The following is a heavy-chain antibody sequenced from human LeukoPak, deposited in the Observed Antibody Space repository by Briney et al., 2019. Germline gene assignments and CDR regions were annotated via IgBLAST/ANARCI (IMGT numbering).Heavy chain of an antibody. CDR3: ARDLSWLYYFDY. CDR1: GYTFTSYD. V-gene: IGHV1-8*01. D-gene: IGHD6-19*01. Sequence: ASVKVSCKASGYTFTSYDINWVRQATGQGLEWMGWMNPNSGNTGYAQKFQGRVTMTRNTSISTAYMELSSLRSEDTAVYYCARDLSWLYYFDYWGQGTLVTVSS. CDR2: MNPNSGNT. J-gene: IGHJ4*02.